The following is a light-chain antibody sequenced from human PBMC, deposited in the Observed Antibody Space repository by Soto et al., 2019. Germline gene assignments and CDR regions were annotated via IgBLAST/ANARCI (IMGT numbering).Light chain of an antibody. CDR1: SSDVGGYNY. CDR2: DVS. J-gene: IGLJ1*01. V-gene: IGLV2-14*01. Sequence: QSALTQPASVSGSPGQSITISCTGTSSDVGGYNYVSRYQQHPGKAPKPMIYDVSNRPSGVSNRFSGSKSGNTASLTISGLQAEDEADYYCSSYTSSSTLYVFGTGTKLTVL. CDR3: SSYTSSSTLYV.